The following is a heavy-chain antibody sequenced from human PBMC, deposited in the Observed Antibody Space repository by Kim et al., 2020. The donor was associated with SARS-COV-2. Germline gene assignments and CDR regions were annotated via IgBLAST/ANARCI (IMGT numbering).Heavy chain of an antibody. D-gene: IGHD6-13*01. CDR3: ARQGSSWFYSTYYFDY. Sequence: KFQGRVTMTRNTSISTAYMELSSLRSEDTAVYYCARQGSSWFYSTYYFDYWGQGTLVTVSS. J-gene: IGHJ4*02. V-gene: IGHV1-8*01.